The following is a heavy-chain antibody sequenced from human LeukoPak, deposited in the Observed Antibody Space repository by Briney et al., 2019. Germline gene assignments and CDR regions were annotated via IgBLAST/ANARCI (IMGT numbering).Heavy chain of an antibody. D-gene: IGHD3-9*01. Sequence: RSGGPLRLSCAASGFTFDDFGMSWVRQAPGKGLEGVSGINWNSDITVYADSVKGRFTISRDNAKNSLDLQMNSLRDEDTALYYCSRGYDVLTGSFDYWGQGTLVTVSS. J-gene: IGHJ4*02. CDR1: GFTFDDFG. CDR3: SRGYDVLTGSFDY. V-gene: IGHV3-20*04. CDR2: INWNSDIT.